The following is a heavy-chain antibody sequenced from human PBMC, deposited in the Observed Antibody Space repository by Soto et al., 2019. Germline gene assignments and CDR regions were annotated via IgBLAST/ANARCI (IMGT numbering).Heavy chain of an antibody. CDR1: GGTFSSYA. D-gene: IGHD6-13*01. V-gene: IGHV1-69*01. J-gene: IGHJ4*02. CDR3: ARDRGYSSSWSLFDY. Sequence: HVQLVQSGAEVKKPGSSVKVSCKASGGTFSSYAISWVRQAPGQGLEWMGGVIPIFGTANYAQKFQGRVTITADEYTSTASRELSSLRSEDTAVYYCARDRGYSSSWSLFDYWGQGTLVPVSS. CDR2: VIPIFGTA.